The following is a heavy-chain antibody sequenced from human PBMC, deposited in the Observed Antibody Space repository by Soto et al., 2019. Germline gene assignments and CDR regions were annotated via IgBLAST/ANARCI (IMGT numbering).Heavy chain of an antibody. D-gene: IGHD3-3*01. CDR3: ARATYDPNLFDY. V-gene: IGHV1-2*02. CDR1: GYTFTGHY. Sequence: GASVKVSFKASGYTFTGHYIHWLRQAPGQGLQWMGWINPNNGDTNYAQKFQGRVTMTRDTSISTAYLELSRLTSDDSAVYYCARATYDPNLFDYWGQGTPVTVSS. CDR2: INPNNGDT. J-gene: IGHJ4*02.